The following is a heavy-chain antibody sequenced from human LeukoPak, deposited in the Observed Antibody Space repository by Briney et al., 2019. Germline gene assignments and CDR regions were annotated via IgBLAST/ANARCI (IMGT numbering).Heavy chain of an antibody. V-gene: IGHV1-18*01. D-gene: IGHD6-13*01. Sequence: ASVKVSCKASGYTFTSYGISWVRQAPGQGLEWMGWISAYNGNTNYAQKLQGRVTMTTDTSTSTAYMELRSLRSDDTAVYYCARALYPLYSTQGGLDYWGQGTLVTVSS. CDR1: GYTFTSYG. CDR2: ISAYNGNT. CDR3: ARALYPLYSTQGGLDY. J-gene: IGHJ4*02.